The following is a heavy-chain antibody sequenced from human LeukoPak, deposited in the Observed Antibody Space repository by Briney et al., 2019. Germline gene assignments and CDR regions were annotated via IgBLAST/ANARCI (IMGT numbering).Heavy chain of an antibody. CDR1: GFTFSSYS. D-gene: IGHD1-1*01. V-gene: IGHV3-74*01. CDR2: INPEETTV. CDR3: VRGGLEPFDY. Sequence: GGSLRLSCAASGFTFSSYSMNWVRQAPGKGLVWVSRINPEETTVNYADSVRGRFTISRDNARNTLYLKMDSLRVEDVAVYYCVRGGLEPFDYWGQGTLVSVSS. J-gene: IGHJ4*02.